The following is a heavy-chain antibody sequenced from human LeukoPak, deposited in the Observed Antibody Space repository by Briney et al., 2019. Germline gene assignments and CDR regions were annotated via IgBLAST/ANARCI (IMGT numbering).Heavy chain of an antibody. CDR2: IYYSGST. V-gene: IGHV4-59*12. J-gene: IGHJ3*02. Sequence: PSETLSLTCTVSGGSISSYHWSWIRQPPGKGLEWIGYIYYSGSTNYNPSLKSRVTISVDTSKNQFSLKLSSVTAADTAVYYCARATAEAFDIWGQGTMVTVSS. CDR1: GGSISSYH. CDR3: ARATAEAFDI.